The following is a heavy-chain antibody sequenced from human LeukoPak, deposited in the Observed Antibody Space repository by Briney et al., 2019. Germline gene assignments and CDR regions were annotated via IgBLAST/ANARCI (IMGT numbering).Heavy chain of an antibody. J-gene: IGHJ4*02. D-gene: IGHD2-2*01. CDR2: IKSKTDGGTI. V-gene: IGHV3-15*07. CDR1: GFTFSSYS. Sequence: GGSLRLSCAASGFTFSSYSMNWVRQAPGKGLVWVGRIKSKTDGGTIGYAAPVKGRFSISGDDSKNTLYLQMNSLRTEDTAVYYCTTEDIAVVPAATHFDYWGQGTLVTVSS. CDR3: TTEDIAVVPAATHFDY.